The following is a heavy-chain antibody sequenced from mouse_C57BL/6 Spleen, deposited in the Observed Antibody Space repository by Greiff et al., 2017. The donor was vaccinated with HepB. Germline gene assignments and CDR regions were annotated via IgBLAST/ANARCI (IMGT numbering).Heavy chain of an antibody. J-gene: IGHJ1*03. CDR3: ARVGLSDYGSSYDWYFDV. V-gene: IGHV3-6*01. CDR1: GYSITSGYY. Sequence: DVKLVESGPGLVKPSQSLSLTCSVTGYSITSGYYWNWIRQFPGNKLEWMGYISYDGSNNYNPSLKNRISITRDTSKNQFFLKLNSVTTEDTATYYCARVGLSDYGSSYDWYFDVGGTGTTVTVSS. D-gene: IGHD1-1*01. CDR2: ISYDGSN.